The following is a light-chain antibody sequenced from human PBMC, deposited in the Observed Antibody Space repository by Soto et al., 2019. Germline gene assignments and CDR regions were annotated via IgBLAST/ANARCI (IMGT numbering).Light chain of an antibody. J-gene: IGLJ2*01. V-gene: IGLV2-14*03. CDR2: DVR. CDR1: SSDVGGYNF. Sequence: QSALTQPASVSGSPGQSITISCTGTSSDVGGYNFFSWYQQHPGKAPKFIIYDVRNRPSVVSNRFSGSRSGNTASLTISGLQAKDEDDYYCSSYTSSSTVIFGGGTELTVL. CDR3: SSYTSSSTVI.